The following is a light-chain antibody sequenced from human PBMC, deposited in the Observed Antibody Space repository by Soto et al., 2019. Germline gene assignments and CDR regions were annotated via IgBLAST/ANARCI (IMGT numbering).Light chain of an antibody. CDR2: EVS. CDR1: SSDLGDYNY. CDR3: CSYGGNNAWV. J-gene: IGLJ3*02. Sequence: QSVLTQPPSASGSPGQSVTISCTGTSSDLGDYNYVSWYQHHPGKAPKLMIYEVSKRPSGVPDRFSGSKSVNTASLTVSGLQAEDEADYYCCSYGGNNAWVFGGGTKVTVL. V-gene: IGLV2-8*01.